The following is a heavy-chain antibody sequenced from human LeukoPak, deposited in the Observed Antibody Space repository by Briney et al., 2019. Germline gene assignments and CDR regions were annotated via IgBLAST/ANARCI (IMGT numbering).Heavy chain of an antibody. Sequence: SETLSLTCTVSGGSISSSSYYWGWLRQPPGKGLEWIGSIYYSGSTYYNPSLKSRVTISVDTSKNQFSLKLSSVTAADTAVYYCARDFVHYYDSSGFKDLGAFDIWGQGTMVTVSS. CDR1: GGSISSSSYY. CDR2: IYYSGST. V-gene: IGHV4-39*07. J-gene: IGHJ3*02. D-gene: IGHD3-22*01. CDR3: ARDFVHYYDSSGFKDLGAFDI.